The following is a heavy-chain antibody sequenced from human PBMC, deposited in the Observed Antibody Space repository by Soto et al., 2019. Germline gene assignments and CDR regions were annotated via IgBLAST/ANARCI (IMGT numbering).Heavy chain of an antibody. V-gene: IGHV4-59*08. Sequence: SETLSLTCVVSGGSLSSYYWSWIRQPPGKGLEWIGYIYYSGSTNYNPSLKSRVTISVDTSKNQFSLKLSSVTAADTAVYYCARFNYYDSSGYYSLWGQGTLVTVSS. CDR3: ARFNYYDSSGYYSL. CDR1: GGSLSSYY. J-gene: IGHJ4*02. D-gene: IGHD3-22*01. CDR2: IYYSGST.